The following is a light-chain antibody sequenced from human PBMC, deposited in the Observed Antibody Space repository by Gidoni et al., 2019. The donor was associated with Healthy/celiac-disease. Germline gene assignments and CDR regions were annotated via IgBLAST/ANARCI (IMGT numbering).Light chain of an antibody. V-gene: IGLV3-21*04. CDR2: YDS. CDR3: QVWDSSSDHVV. CDR1: NIGSKS. J-gene: IGLJ2*01. Sequence: SHVLTHPPPSSFAPGKTARITCGGNNIGSKSVHWYQQKPGQAPVLVIYYDSDRPSGIPERFSGSNSGNTATLTISRVEAGDEADYYCQVWDSSSDHVVFGGGTKLTVL.